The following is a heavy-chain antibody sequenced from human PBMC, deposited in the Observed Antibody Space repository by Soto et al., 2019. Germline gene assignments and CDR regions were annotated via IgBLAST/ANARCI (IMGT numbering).Heavy chain of an antibody. J-gene: IGHJ4*02. CDR2: FDPDDGET. CDR1: GYTLNDLS. D-gene: IGHD3-10*01. CDR3: ATVMVRGVIVGFDY. V-gene: IGHV1-24*01. Sequence: VASIQVSFKVSGYTLNDLSMHWLRQAPGKGLEWMGGFDPDDGETIYAQKFQGRVTMTEDTSTDTAYMELSSLRSEDTAVYYCATVMVRGVIVGFDYWGQGTLVTVSS.